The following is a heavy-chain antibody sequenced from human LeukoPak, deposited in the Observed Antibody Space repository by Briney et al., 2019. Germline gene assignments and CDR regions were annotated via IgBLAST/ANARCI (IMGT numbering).Heavy chain of an antibody. CDR3: ARGVVCSGGSCYSTLGYFDY. J-gene: IGHJ4*02. CDR1: DFTCSDYY. V-gene: IGHV3-11*05. Sequence: PGGSLILSCAAPDFTCSDYYRSGFRRAPGKGLEWFSYISSSSSYTNYADSVKGRFTISRDNAKNSLYLQMNSLRAEDTAVYYCARGVVCSGGSCYSTLGYFDYWGQGTLVTVSS. CDR2: ISSSSSYT. D-gene: IGHD2-15*01.